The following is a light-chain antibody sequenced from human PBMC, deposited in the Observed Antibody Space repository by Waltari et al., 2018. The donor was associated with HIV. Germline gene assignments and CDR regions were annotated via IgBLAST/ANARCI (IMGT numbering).Light chain of an antibody. CDR1: SGSIVANY. CDR3: QSHDDNDLV. Sequence: NFMLTQPHSVSESPGKTITISCTRSSGSIVANYVQWYQQRPDRAPTTVIYEDNQRPSGVPDRFSGSIDKSSNSASLTISGLKTEDEAEYYCQSHDDNDLVFGGGTKLTVL. V-gene: IGLV6-57*03. CDR2: EDN. J-gene: IGLJ3*02.